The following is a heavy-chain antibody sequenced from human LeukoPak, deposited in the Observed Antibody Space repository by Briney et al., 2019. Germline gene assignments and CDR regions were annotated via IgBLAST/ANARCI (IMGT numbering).Heavy chain of an antibody. CDR2: IYHSGST. V-gene: IGHV4-30-2*01. Sequence: PSQTLSLTCAVSGGSISSGGYSWSWIRQPPGKGLEWIGYIYHSGSTYYNPSLKSRVTISVDRSKNQFSPKLSSVTAADTAVYYCARDYYDSSGYPYFDYWGQGTLVTVSS. CDR3: ARDYYDSSGYPYFDY. CDR1: GGSISSGGYS. D-gene: IGHD3-22*01. J-gene: IGHJ4*02.